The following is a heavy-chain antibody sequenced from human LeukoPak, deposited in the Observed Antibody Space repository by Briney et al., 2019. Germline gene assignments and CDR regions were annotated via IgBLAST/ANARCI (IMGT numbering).Heavy chain of an antibody. V-gene: IGHV3-7*03. CDR3: ARDLRDYNYAPFEY. Sequence: PGGSLRLSYAASGFTFTNYWMSWVRQAPGKRLEWVANIKGDGSKSYYVDSVRGRFTISRDNAKNSLYLQMDTLRAEDTAVYYCARDLRDYNYAPFEYWGQGTLVTVSS. CDR1: GFTFTNYW. J-gene: IGHJ4*02. CDR2: IKGDGSKS. D-gene: IGHD3-10*01.